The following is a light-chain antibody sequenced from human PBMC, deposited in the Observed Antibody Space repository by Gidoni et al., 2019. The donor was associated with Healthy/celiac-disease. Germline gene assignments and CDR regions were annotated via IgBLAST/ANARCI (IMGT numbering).Light chain of an antibody. CDR1: KSISSY. CDR3: QQSYSTPLT. Sequence: IEMSESPSSLSACVGDRVTITCRASKSISSYLNWYQQKPGKAPKLLIYAASSLQSGVPSRFSGSGSGTDFTLTISSLQPEDFATYYCQQSYSTPLTFXGXTKVEIK. V-gene: IGKV1-39*01. J-gene: IGKJ4*01. CDR2: AAS.